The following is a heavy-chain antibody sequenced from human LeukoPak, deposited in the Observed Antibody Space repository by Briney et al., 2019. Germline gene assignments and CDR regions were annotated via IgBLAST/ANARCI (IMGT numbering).Heavy chain of an antibody. CDR1: GGTFSSYA. Sequence: ASVKVSCKASGGTFSSYAISWVRQAPGQGLEWMGGIIPIFGTANYAQKFQGRVTITADESTSTAYMELSSLRSEDTAVYYCGGSRYYYDSSGYYDLDYWGQGTLVTVS. D-gene: IGHD3-22*01. CDR2: IIPIFGTA. J-gene: IGHJ4*02. CDR3: GGSRYYYDSSGYYDLDY. V-gene: IGHV1-69*13.